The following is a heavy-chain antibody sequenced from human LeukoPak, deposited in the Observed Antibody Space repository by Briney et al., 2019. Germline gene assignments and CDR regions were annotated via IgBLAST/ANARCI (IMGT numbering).Heavy chain of an antibody. CDR3: ASIKFGYCSSTSCYYYYMDV. CDR2: IYHSGST. Sequence: PSETLSLTCAVSGYSISSGYYWGWIRQPPGKGLEWIGSIYHSGSTYYNPSLKSRVTISVDTSKNQFSLKLSSVTAADTAVCYCASIKFGYCSSTSCYYYYMDVWGKGTTVTVSS. D-gene: IGHD2-2*01. V-gene: IGHV4-38-2*01. CDR1: GYSISSGYY. J-gene: IGHJ6*03.